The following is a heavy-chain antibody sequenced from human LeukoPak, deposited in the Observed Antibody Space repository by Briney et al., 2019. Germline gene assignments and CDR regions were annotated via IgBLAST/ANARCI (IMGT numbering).Heavy chain of an antibody. V-gene: IGHV1-2*02. Sequence: GASVKVSCKASGYTFTDYYMHWVRQAPGQGLEWMGWINPDSGGTNYAQKFQGRVTMTRDTSISTAYMEVSSLRSEDTAVYYCARDCSGGSGYGEYWGQGTLVIVS. D-gene: IGHD2-15*01. CDR2: INPDSGGT. J-gene: IGHJ4*02. CDR1: GYTFTDYY. CDR3: ARDCSGGSGYGEY.